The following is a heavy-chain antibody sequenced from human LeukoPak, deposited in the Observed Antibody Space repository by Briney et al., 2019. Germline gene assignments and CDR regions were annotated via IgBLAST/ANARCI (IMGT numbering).Heavy chain of an antibody. CDR1: GFTFSSYA. CDR3: AKDEGVHGQCWYQNSFDI. D-gene: IGHD6-13*01. CDR2: ISGSGGST. J-gene: IGHJ3*02. V-gene: IGHV3-23*01. Sequence: GGSLRLSCAASGFTFSSYAMSWVRQAPGKGLEWVSAISGSGGSTYYADSVKGRFTISRDNSKNTLYLQMNSLRAEDTAVYYCAKDEGVHGQCWYQNSFDIRGQGTMVTVSS.